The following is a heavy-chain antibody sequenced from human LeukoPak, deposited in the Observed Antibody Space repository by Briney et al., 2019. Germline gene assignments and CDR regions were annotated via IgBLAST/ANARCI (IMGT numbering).Heavy chain of an antibody. CDR1: GFTFSSYW. J-gene: IGHJ4*02. Sequence: PGGSLRLSCAASGFTFSSYWMHWVRQAPGQGLVWVSRINSDGSGTSYADSVKGRFTISRDNAKNTLYLQMNSLRAEDTAEYYCARVCGSGCIDYWGQGTLVTVSS. CDR3: ARVCGSGCIDY. D-gene: IGHD2-21*01. CDR2: INSDGSGT. V-gene: IGHV3-74*01.